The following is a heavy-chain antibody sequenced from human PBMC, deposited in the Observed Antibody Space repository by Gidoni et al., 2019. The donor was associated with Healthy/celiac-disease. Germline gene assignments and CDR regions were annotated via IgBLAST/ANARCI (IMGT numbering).Heavy chain of an antibody. J-gene: IGHJ4*02. D-gene: IGHD5-18*01. CDR1: GFTFSSDS. Sequence: EAQLVESGGGLVKPGGSLRLSCAASGFTFSSDSMNWVRQAPGKGLEWVSSISSSSSYIYYADSVKGRFTISRDNAKNSLYLQMNSLRAEDTAVYYCARERGGYSYGSDYWGQGTLVTVSS. V-gene: IGHV3-21*01. CDR3: ARERGGYSYGSDY. CDR2: ISSSSSYI.